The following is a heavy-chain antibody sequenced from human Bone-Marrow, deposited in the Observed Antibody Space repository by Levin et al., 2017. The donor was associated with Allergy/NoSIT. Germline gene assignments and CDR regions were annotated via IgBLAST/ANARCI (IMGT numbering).Heavy chain of an antibody. Sequence: GESLKISCAASGFTFSSYGMHWVRQAPGKGLEWVAVISYDGSTEFYGDSVQGRFTISRDSSKNRLFLQMNSLRAEDTGVYYCAKTIAVAGGYNDFYYGMDVWGQGTTVTVS. D-gene: IGHD6-19*01. CDR2: ISYDGSTE. CDR3: AKTIAVAGGYNDFYYGMDV. J-gene: IGHJ6*02. CDR1: GFTFSSYG. V-gene: IGHV3-30*18.